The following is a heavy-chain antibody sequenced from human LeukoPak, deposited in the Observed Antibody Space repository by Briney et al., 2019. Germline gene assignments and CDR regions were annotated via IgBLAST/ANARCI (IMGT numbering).Heavy chain of an antibody. CDR2: ITDTGGST. CDR1: GFRFNNYA. CDR3: AKDLRIGDSHDYYDGMDV. V-gene: IGHV3-23*01. Sequence: GGSLRLSCAASGFRFNNYAMSWVRQAPGKGLEWVSVITDTGGSTYYADSVKGRFTISRDNSKNTLYLQMNSLRVEDTAVYYCAKDLRIGDSHDYYDGMDVWGQGTTVTVSS. J-gene: IGHJ6*02. D-gene: IGHD3-10*01.